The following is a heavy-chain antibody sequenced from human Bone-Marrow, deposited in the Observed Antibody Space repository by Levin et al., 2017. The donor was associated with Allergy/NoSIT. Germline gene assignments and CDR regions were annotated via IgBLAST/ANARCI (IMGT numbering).Heavy chain of an antibody. CDR2: IRQGGSEK. V-gene: IGHV3-7*01. J-gene: IGHJ2*01. CDR1: GFTFSTYW. CDR3: ARVTREYNENGWQFDL. D-gene: IGHD2/OR15-2a*01. Sequence: QAGGSLRLSCAASGFTFSTYWMSWVRQAPGKGLKWVANIRQGGSEKHYVDSVKGRFTISRDNAKNSLYLQMSSLRAEDTAVYYCARVTREYNENGWQFDLWGRGTLVTVSS.